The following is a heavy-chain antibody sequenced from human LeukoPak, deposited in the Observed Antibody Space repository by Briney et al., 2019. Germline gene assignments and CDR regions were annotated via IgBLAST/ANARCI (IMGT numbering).Heavy chain of an antibody. CDR3: ARYGSGSYVYYYYYMDV. CDR1: GFTFSSYW. D-gene: IGHD3-10*01. CDR2: ISSSGSTI. J-gene: IGHJ6*03. V-gene: IGHV3-48*04. Sequence: GGSLRLSCAASGFTFSSYWMSWVRQAPGKGLEWVSYISSSGSTIYYADSVKGRFTISRDNAKNSLYLQMNSLRAEDTAVYYCARYGSGSYVYYYYYMDVWGKGTTVTISS.